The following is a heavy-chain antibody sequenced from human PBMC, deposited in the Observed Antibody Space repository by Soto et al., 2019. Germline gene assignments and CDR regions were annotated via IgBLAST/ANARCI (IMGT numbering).Heavy chain of an antibody. Sequence: SETLSLTCTVSGGSISSGDYYWSWIRQPPGKGLEWIGYIYYSGSTYYNPSLKSRVTISVDTSKNQFSLKLSSVTAADTAVYYCARGPYGITMIVVAPDYWGQGTLVTVSS. CDR1: GGSISSGDYY. CDR3: ARGPYGITMIVVAPDY. V-gene: IGHV4-30-4*01. D-gene: IGHD3-22*01. CDR2: IYYSGST. J-gene: IGHJ4*02.